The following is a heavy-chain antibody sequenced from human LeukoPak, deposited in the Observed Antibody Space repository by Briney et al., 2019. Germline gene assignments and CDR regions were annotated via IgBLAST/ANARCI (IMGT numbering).Heavy chain of an antibody. Sequence: PSETLSLTCTVSGGSISSHYGSWVRHTPEKGLELIGYISSSGGTKYNASLKSRVSISMDTSMNEISLKLTSVTAADTAVFYCARLLDWGPFDFWGQGTLVTVSS. CDR3: ARLLDWGPFDF. J-gene: IGHJ4*02. V-gene: IGHV4-4*09. D-gene: IGHD3-16*01. CDR2: ISSSGGT. CDR1: GGSISSHY.